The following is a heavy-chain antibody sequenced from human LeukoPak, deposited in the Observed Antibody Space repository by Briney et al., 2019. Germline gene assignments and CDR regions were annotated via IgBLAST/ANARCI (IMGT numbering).Heavy chain of an antibody. CDR3: ARHNGSGSYYDAFDI. CDR2: IYSGGST. D-gene: IGHD3-10*01. Sequence: PGGSLRLSCAASGFTVSSNYMSWVRQAPGKGLEWFSVIYSGGSTYYADSVKGRFTISRDNSKNTLYLQMNSLRAEDTAVYYCARHNGSGSYYDAFDIWGQGTMVTVSS. J-gene: IGHJ3*02. CDR1: GFTVSSNY. V-gene: IGHV3-53*01.